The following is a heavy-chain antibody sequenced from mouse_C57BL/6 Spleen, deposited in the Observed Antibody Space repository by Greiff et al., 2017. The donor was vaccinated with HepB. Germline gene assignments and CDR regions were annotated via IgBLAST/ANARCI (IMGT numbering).Heavy chain of an antibody. CDR3: ASLPYSNYGAWFAY. Sequence: VQLKQSVAELVRPGASVKLSCTASGFNIKNTYMHWVKQRPEQGLEWIGRIDPANGNTKYAPKFQGKATITADTSSNTAYLQLSSLTSEDTAIYYCASLPYSNYGAWFAYWGQGTLVTVSA. CDR2: IDPANGNT. CDR1: GFNIKNTY. J-gene: IGHJ3*01. D-gene: IGHD2-5*01. V-gene: IGHV14-3*01.